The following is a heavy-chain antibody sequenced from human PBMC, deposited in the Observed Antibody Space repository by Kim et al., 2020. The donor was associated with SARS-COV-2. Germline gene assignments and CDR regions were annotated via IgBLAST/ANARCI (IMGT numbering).Heavy chain of an antibody. CDR1: GFTFSSFW. CDR3: ARGQNYVMDA. V-gene: IGHV3-74*01. CDR2: MNSDGSNI. J-gene: IGHJ6*02. Sequence: GGSLRLSCAASGFTFSSFWMHWVRQAPGKGLVWVSAMNSDGSNIRYADSVKGRFTMSRDNAKNTLYLQMNSLRAEDTAVYYCARGQNYVMDAWGQGTTVT.